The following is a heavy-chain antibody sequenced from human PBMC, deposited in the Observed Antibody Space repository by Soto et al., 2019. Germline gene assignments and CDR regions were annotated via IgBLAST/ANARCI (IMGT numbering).Heavy chain of an antibody. CDR1: GFTFSSYS. D-gene: IGHD2-2*02. CDR3: ARVKGSCSSTSCYTPRYFDYYYGMDV. Sequence: GGSLRLSCAASGFTFSSYSMNWVRQAPGKGLEWVSSISSSSSYIYYADSVKGRFTISRDNAKNSLYLKMNSLTAEDTDVYYCARVKGSCSSTSCYTPRYFDYYYGMDVWGQGTTVTVSS. CDR2: ISSSSSYI. V-gene: IGHV3-21*01. J-gene: IGHJ6*02.